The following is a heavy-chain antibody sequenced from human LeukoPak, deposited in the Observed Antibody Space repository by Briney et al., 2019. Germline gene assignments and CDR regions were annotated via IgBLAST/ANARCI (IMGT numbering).Heavy chain of an antibody. CDR2: IHTTGGT. V-gene: IGHV4-4*07. CDR1: GGSISGYY. Sequence: PSETLSLTCTVSGGSISGYYWSWIRQPAGKGLEWIGRIHTTGGTRYSPSLKSRITVSLDASKNQFTLMLSSVTAADTAVYYCARDLALGYCPSSSCSSPLFDYWGQGSLVTVSS. D-gene: IGHD2-2*01. J-gene: IGHJ4*02. CDR3: ARDLALGYCPSSSCSSPLFDY.